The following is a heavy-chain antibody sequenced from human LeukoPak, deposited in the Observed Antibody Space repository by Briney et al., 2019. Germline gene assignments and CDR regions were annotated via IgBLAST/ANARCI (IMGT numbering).Heavy chain of an antibody. V-gene: IGHV3-21*01. J-gene: IGHJ4*02. D-gene: IGHD3-10*01. CDR2: ISSSSSYI. CDR3: ARDRHHRFGELFP. Sequence: PGGSLRLSCAASGFTFSSYAMNWVRQAPGKGLEWGSSISSSSSYIYHADSVKGRFTISRDNAKNSLYLQMNSLRAEDTAVYYCARDRHHRFGELFPWGQGTRVTVSS. CDR1: GFTFSSYA.